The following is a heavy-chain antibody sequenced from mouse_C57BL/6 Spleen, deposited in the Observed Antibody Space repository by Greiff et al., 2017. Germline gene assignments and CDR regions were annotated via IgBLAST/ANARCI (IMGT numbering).Heavy chain of an antibody. CDR2: IYPRSGNT. D-gene: IGHD1-1*01. Sequence: VQLQQSGAELARPGASVKLSCKASGYTFTSYGISWVKQRTGQGLEWIGEIYPRSGNTYYNEKFKGKATLTADKSSSTGYMELRSLTSEDSAVYFCARGGYYYGSSYDYWYFDVWGTGTTVTVSS. V-gene: IGHV1-81*01. J-gene: IGHJ1*03. CDR1: GYTFTSYG. CDR3: ARGGYYYGSSYDYWYFDV.